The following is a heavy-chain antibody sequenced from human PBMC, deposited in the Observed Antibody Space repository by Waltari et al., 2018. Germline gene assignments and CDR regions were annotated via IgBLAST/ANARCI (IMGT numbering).Heavy chain of an antibody. J-gene: IGHJ6*02. Sequence: QLQLQESGPGLVKPSETLSLTCTVSGGSISSSSYYWGWIRQPPGKGLEWIVSIYYSGSTYYNPSLKRRVTISVDTSKNQFSLRLSSVTAADTAVYYCARDREVVVIAYYYGMDVWGQGTTVTVSS. D-gene: IGHD2-21*01. CDR1: GGSISSSSYY. V-gene: IGHV4-39*07. CDR3: ARDREVVVIAYYYGMDV. CDR2: IYYSGST.